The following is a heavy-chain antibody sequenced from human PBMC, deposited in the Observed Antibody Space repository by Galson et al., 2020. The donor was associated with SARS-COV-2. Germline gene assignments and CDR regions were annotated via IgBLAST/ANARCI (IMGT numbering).Heavy chain of an antibody. D-gene: IGHD3-16*01. CDR2: FDPEDGET. CDR3: ATAAGWGRSSWFDP. J-gene: IGHJ5*02. Sequence: ASVKVSCKVSGYTLTELSMHWVRQAPGKGLEWMGGFDPEDGETIYAQKFQGRVTMTEDTSTDTAYMELSSLRSEDTAVYYCATAAGWGRSSWFDPWGQGTLVTVSS. CDR1: GYTLTELS. V-gene: IGHV1-24*01.